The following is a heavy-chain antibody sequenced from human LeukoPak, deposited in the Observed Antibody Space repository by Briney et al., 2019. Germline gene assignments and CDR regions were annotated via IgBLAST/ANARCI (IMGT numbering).Heavy chain of an antibody. CDR1: GGSISSSSYY. CDR3: ARGVITMVRGIYYFDY. Sequence: SETLSLTCTVSGGSISSSSYYWGWIRQPPGKGLEWIGSIYYSGSTYYNPSLKSRVTISVDTSKNQFSLKLSSVIAADTAVYYCARGVITMVRGIYYFDYWGQGTLVTVSS. J-gene: IGHJ4*02. D-gene: IGHD3-10*01. V-gene: IGHV4-39*01. CDR2: IYYSGST.